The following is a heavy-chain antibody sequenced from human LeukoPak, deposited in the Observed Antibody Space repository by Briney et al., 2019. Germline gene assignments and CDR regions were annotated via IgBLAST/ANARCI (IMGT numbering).Heavy chain of an antibody. J-gene: IGHJ3*02. D-gene: IGHD2-15*01. CDR1: GFTFSSYA. V-gene: IGHV3-30-3*01. Sequence: PGGSLRLSCAASGFTFSSYAMHWVRQAPGKGLEWVAVISYDGSNKYYADSVKGRFTISRDNSKNTLYLQMNSLRAEDTAVYYGATDIVVVVAAPDAFDIWGQGTMVTVSS. CDR3: ATDIVVVVAAPDAFDI. CDR2: ISYDGSNK.